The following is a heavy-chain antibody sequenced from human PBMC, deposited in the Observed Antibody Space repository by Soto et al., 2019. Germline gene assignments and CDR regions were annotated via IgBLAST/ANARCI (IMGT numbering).Heavy chain of an antibody. V-gene: IGHV3-74*01. CDR1: GFTFSSYW. D-gene: IGHD6-19*01. Sequence: GGSLRLSCAASGFTFSSYWMHWVRQAPGKGLVWVSRINSDGSSISYADSVKGRFTISRDNAKNTLYLQMNSLRVEDTAVYYCARETGYSSGWSQDYWGKGTLVTVSS. J-gene: IGHJ4*02. CDR3: ARETGYSSGWSQDY. CDR2: INSDGSSI.